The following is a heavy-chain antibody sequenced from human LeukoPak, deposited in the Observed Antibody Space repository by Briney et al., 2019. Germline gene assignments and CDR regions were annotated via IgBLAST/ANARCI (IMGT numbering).Heavy chain of an antibody. CDR3: ATVPLNGYSSGWYAFDY. J-gene: IGHJ4*02. Sequence: ASVKVSCKASGYTFTAYYMHWVRQAPGQRLEWMGWVNLNSGGTNYAQEFQDRVTMTRDTSISTAYMELHRLRSDDTAVYYCATVPLNGYSSGWYAFDYWGQGALVTVSS. CDR1: GYTFTAYY. V-gene: IGHV1-2*02. D-gene: IGHD6-19*01. CDR2: VNLNSGGT.